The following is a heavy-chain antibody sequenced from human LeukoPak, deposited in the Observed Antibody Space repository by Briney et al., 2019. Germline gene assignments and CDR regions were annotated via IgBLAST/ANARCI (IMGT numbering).Heavy chain of an antibody. D-gene: IGHD2-15*01. CDR3: ARDRCRGGSCDYSSGMDV. CDR2: IGTAGDT. Sequence: GGSLRLSCAASGFTFSSYDMHWVRQATGKGLEWVSAIGTAGDTYYPGSVKGRFTIPRENAKNSLYLQMNSLRAGDTAVYYCARDRCRGGSCDYSSGMDVWGQGTTVTVSS. V-gene: IGHV3-13*01. J-gene: IGHJ6*02. CDR1: GFTFSSYD.